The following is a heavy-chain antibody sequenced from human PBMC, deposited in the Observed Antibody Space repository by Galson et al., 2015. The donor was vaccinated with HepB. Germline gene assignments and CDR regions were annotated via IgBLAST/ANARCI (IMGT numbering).Heavy chain of an antibody. D-gene: IGHD4-23*01. CDR1: GFAFSSYE. Sequence: SLRLSCAASGFAFSSYEMNWVRQAPGKGLEWVSYISSSGSTIYYADSVKGRFTISRDNAKNSLYLQMNSLRAEDTAVYYCARENGGPATRTFQHWGQGTLVTVSS. CDR2: ISSSGSTI. CDR3: ARENGGPATRTFQH. V-gene: IGHV3-48*03. J-gene: IGHJ1*01.